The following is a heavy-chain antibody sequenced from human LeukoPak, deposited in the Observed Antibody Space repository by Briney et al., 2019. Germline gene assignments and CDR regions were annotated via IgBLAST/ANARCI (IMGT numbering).Heavy chain of an antibody. D-gene: IGHD3-10*01. CDR1: GGSISSYY. Sequence: SETLSLTCTVSGGSISSYYWSWIRQPPGKGLEWIGYIYYSGSTNYNPSLKSRVTMSVDTSKNQFSLKLSSVTAADTAVYCCARVSMVRGAPDYYFDYWGQGTLVTVSS. J-gene: IGHJ4*02. V-gene: IGHV4-59*12. CDR2: IYYSGST. CDR3: ARVSMVRGAPDYYFDY.